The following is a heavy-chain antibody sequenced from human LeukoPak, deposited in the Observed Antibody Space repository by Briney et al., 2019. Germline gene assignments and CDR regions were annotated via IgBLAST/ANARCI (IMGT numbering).Heavy chain of an antibody. CDR1: GYTSTNYY. CDR2: INPSIGTT. D-gene: IGHD1-26*01. J-gene: IGHJ4*02. Sequence: ASVKVSCKASGYTSTNYYIHWVRQAPGQGLEWMGIINPSIGTTSYAQKFQGRVTMTRDTSTSTVYMELSSLTSEDTAVYYCAKVVGASNGYFDNWGQGTLVTVSS. V-gene: IGHV1-46*01. CDR3: AKVVGASNGYFDN.